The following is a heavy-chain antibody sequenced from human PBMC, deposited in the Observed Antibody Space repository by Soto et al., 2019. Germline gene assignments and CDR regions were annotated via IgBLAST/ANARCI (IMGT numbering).Heavy chain of an antibody. CDR1: RSSVFSYY. Sequence: TLSLTCPIVRSSVFSYYWTWFGQPPGKGLEWIGYAHYTGNTNYSPSLRSRVIMSVDTSKNQFSLQLNSVTAADTAVYYCATGSASSTSYPFDVWVRGTVVT. CDR2: AHYTGNT. V-gene: IGHV4-59*02. J-gene: IGHJ3*01. CDR3: ATGSASSTSYPFDV. D-gene: IGHD2-15*01.